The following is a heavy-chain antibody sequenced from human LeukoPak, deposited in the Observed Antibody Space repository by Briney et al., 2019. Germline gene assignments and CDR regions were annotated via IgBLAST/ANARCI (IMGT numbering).Heavy chain of an antibody. V-gene: IGHV1-8*01. D-gene: IGHD1-26*01. J-gene: IGHJ4*02. CDR2: MNPNSGNT. CDR3: ARVTGSIDY. Sequence: GASVKVSCRASGYAFTSYDINWVRQATGQGLEWMGWMNPNSGNTGYAQKFQGRVTMTRDTSISTAYMELSGLRFEVTAVYYCARVTGSIDYWGQGTLVTVSS. CDR1: GYAFTSYD.